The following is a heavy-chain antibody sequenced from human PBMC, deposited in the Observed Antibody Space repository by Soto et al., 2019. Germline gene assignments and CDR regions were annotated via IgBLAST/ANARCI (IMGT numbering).Heavy chain of an antibody. CDR1: GGTFSSYT. CDR2: IIPILGIA. CDR3: ASDLGELSFFDY. D-gene: IGHD3-16*02. J-gene: IGHJ4*02. Sequence: QVQLVQSGAEVKKPGSSVKVSCKASGGTFSSYTISWVRQAPGQGLEWMGRIIPILGIANYAQKFQGRVTITADKSTSTAYMELSSLRSEDTAVYYCASDLGELSFFDYWGQGTLVTVSS. V-gene: IGHV1-69*02.